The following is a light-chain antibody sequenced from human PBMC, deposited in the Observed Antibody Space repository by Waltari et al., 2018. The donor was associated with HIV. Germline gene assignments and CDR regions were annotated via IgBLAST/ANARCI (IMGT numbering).Light chain of an antibody. CDR1: SDDIGGSNL. Sequence: QSALTQPASVSGPPGQSITISCTGTSDDIGGSNLVSWYQHHPGKAPRLIIFDVDKRPSCISDRFSGSKSGYTASLTISGLRTEDEADYFCCSKSTIYFGVLFGGGTTLTVL. V-gene: IGLV2-23*02. CDR3: CSKSTIYFGVL. J-gene: IGLJ2*01. CDR2: DVD.